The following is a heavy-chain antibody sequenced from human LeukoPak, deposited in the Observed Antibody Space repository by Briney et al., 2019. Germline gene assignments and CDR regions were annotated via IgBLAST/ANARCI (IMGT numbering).Heavy chain of an antibody. CDR3: ARVDALRYFDWFRNEYYFDY. CDR1: GFTFSDYY. V-gene: IGHV3-11*01. D-gene: IGHD3-9*01. CDR2: ISSSGSTI. J-gene: IGHJ4*02. Sequence: GGSLRLSCAASGFTFSDYYMSWIRQAPGKGLEWVSYISSSGSTIYYADSEKGRFTISRDNAKNSLYLQMNSLRAEDTAVYYCARVDALRYFDWFRNEYYFDYWGQGTLVTVSS.